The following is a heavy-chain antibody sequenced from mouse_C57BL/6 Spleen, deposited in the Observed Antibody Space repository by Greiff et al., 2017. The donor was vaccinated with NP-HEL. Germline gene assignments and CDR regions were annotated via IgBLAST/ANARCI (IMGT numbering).Heavy chain of an antibody. J-gene: IGHJ4*01. Sequence: EVKLVESGGGLVKPGGSLKLSCAASGFTFSSYAMSWVRQIPEKRLEWVATISDGGSYTYYPDNVKGRFTISRDNAKNNLYLQMSQLKSEDTAMYYCARGRDYGHYAMDYWGQGTSVTVSS. CDR1: GFTFSSYA. D-gene: IGHD2-4*01. V-gene: IGHV5-4*03. CDR2: ISDGGSYT. CDR3: ARGRDYGHYAMDY.